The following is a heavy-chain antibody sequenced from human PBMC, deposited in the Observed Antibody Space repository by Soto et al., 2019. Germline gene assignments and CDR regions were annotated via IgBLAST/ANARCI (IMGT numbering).Heavy chain of an antibody. CDR1: GYSFTSYW. CDR2: IYPGDSDT. Sequence: GDSLKISCKGSGYSFTSYWIGWVRQMPGKGLEWMGIIYPGDSDTRYSPSFQGQVTISADKSISTAYLQWSSLKASDTAMYYCARQGLQTYYGMDVWGQGTTVTVSS. V-gene: IGHV5-51*01. CDR3: ARQGLQTYYGMDV. D-gene: IGHD4-4*01. J-gene: IGHJ6*02.